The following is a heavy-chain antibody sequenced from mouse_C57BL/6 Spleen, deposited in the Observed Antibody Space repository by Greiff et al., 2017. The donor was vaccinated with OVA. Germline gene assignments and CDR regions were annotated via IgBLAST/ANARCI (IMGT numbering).Heavy chain of an antibody. D-gene: IGHD2-12*01. J-gene: IGHJ4*01. CDR1: GFTFSSYT. CDR2: ISSGGGNT. Sequence: EVNVVESGGGLVKPGGSLKLSCAASGFTFSSYTMSWVRQTPEKRLEWVATISSGGGNTYYPDSVKGLFTISRANAKNTLYLQMSSLRSEDTALYYCAREGVTMDYWGQGTSVTVSS. V-gene: IGHV5-9*01. CDR3: AREGVTMDY.